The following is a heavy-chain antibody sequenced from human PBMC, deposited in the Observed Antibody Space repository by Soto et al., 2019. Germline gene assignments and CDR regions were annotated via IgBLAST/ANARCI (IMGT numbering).Heavy chain of an antibody. V-gene: IGHV4-30-4*01. Sequence: QVQLQESGPGLVKPSQTLSLTCTVSGGSISSGDDFWTWIRQPPGKGLEWIGYIYYSGSTYYNPSLMSRLTMSVDTSKNQFSLKLSSVTAADTAVYYCARERAKWKDYYYYGMDGWGQGNTVTVPS. CDR3: ARERAKWKDYYYYGMDG. CDR1: GGSISSGDDF. D-gene: IGHD1-20*01. J-gene: IGHJ6*02. CDR2: IYYSGST.